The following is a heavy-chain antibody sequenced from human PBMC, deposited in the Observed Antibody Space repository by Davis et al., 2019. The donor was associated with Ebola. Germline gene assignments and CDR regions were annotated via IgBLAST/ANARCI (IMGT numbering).Heavy chain of an antibody. V-gene: IGHV4-34*01. CDR2: INYRGST. Sequence: PSETLSLTCAVYGGSFSGYYWSWIRQPPGTGLEWIGEINYRGSTNYTPSLKSRVTISVDTSKNQFSLNLNYVTAADTAVYYCARGVSSSGAGGFYGFDVWGKGTPVTVSS. CDR3: ARGVSSSGAGGFYGFDV. CDR1: GGSFSGYY. J-gene: IGHJ6*04. D-gene: IGHD6-19*01.